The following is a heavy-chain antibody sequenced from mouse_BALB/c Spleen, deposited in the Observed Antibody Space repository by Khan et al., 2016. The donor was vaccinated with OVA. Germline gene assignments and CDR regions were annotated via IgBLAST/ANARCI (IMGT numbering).Heavy chain of an antibody. CDR1: GYTFTNYW. V-gene: IGHV1-7*01. J-gene: IGHJ3*01. CDR2: IDPTTGYT. D-gene: IGHD1-1*01. Sequence: QVRLQQSGAELAKPGASVKMSCKASGYTFTNYWMHWVKQRPGQGLEWIGYIDPTTGYTEYNQKFKDKATLTADKSSSTAYMQLSSLTSQDSSVYYFASHGSNCTWFGYWGQGTPVTVSA. CDR3: ASHGSNCTWFGY.